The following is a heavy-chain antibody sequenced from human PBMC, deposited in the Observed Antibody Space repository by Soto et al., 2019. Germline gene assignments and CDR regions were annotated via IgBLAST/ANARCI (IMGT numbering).Heavy chain of an antibody. Sequence: QVQLVESGGGVVQPGKSLRLSCVYSGFTLSPYSLHWVRQPPGKGLEWVAVISRDGGSEYYADSVRGRFTISRDHSKSTLSLKMNSLRTEDTAVYFCARVGGFGELSPRTNYYYGMDVWGLGTTVTVAS. V-gene: IGHV3-30*04. CDR3: ARVGGFGELSPRTNYYYGMDV. D-gene: IGHD3-10*01. J-gene: IGHJ6*02. CDR1: GFTLSPYS. CDR2: ISRDGGSE.